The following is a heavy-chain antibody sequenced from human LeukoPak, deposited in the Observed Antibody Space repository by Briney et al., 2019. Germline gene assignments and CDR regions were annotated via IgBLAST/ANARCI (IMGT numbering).Heavy chain of an antibody. Sequence: SVKVSCKASRGTFSSYAISWVRQAPGQGLEWMGGIIPIFGTANYAQKFQGRVTITADESTSTAYMELSSLRSEDTAVYYCARRGSITGTTRYYYYGMDVWGQGTTVTVSS. D-gene: IGHD1-7*01. J-gene: IGHJ6*02. CDR3: ARRGSITGTTRYYYYGMDV. CDR1: RGTFSSYA. CDR2: IIPIFGTA. V-gene: IGHV1-69*13.